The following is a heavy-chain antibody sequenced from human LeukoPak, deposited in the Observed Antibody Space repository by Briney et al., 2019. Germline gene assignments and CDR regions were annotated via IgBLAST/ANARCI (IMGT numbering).Heavy chain of an antibody. D-gene: IGHD6-19*01. J-gene: IGHJ4*02. CDR2: IYTSGST. CDR3: AREPVAGTSFDY. CDR1: GGSISSYY. Sequence: PSETLSLTCTVSGGSISSYYWSWIRQPAGKGLEWIGRIYTSGSTNYNPSPKSRVTISVDKSKNQFSLKLSSVTAADTAVYYCAREPVAGTSFDYWGQGTLVTVSS. V-gene: IGHV4-4*07.